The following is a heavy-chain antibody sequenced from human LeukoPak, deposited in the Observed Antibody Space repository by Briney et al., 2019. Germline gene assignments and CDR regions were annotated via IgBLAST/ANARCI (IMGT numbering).Heavy chain of an antibody. Sequence: GGSLRLSCAASGFTFDDYAMHWVRQAPGKGLEWVSGISWNSGSIGYADSVKGRFTISRDNAKNSLYLQMNSLRAEDTALYYCAKVGYNYDFWSGPPDYWGQGTLVTVSS. J-gene: IGHJ4*02. CDR2: ISWNSGSI. V-gene: IGHV3-9*01. CDR3: AKVGYNYDFWSGPPDY. D-gene: IGHD3-3*01. CDR1: GFTFDDYA.